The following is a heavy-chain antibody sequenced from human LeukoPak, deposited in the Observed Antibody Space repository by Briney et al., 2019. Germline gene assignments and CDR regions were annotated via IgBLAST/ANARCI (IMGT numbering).Heavy chain of an antibody. D-gene: IGHD3-3*01. J-gene: IGHJ6*03. CDR3: ASFSPKYYYYMDA. CDR1: GGSISSGDYY. CDR2: IYYSGST. Sequence: SETLSLTCTVSGGSISSGDYYWSWIRQPPGKGLEWIGYIYYSGSTNYNPSLKSRVTISVDTSKNQFSLKLSSVTAADTAVYYCASFSPKYYYYMDAWGKGTTVTVSS. V-gene: IGHV4-61*08.